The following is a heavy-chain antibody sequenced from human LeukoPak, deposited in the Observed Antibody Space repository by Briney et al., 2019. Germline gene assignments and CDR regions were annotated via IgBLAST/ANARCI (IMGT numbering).Heavy chain of an antibody. CDR3: ARRSSYFDY. Sequence: PGGSLRLSCATSGFTFSSYEMNWVRQAPGKGLEWVSYISSSGNNIYHADSVKGRFTISRDNAKNSLYPQMNSLRAEDTAVYYCARRSSYFDYWGQGTLVTVSS. D-gene: IGHD5/OR15-5a*01. J-gene: IGHJ4*02. CDR2: ISSSGNNI. V-gene: IGHV3-48*03. CDR1: GFTFSSYE.